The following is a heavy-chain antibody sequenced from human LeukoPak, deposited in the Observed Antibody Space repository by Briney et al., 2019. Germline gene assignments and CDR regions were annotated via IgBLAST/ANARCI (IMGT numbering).Heavy chain of an antibody. Sequence: PGGSLRLSCAASGFIFSTSWMDWVRQAPGKGLEWLANIKPDGSEKFSVDSVKGRFTISRDNAKNSLYLQMNSLRVEDTAVYYCARDRGYRSFDYWGQGALVTVSS. CDR3: ARDRGYRSFDY. CDR2: IKPDGSEK. J-gene: IGHJ4*02. D-gene: IGHD6-19*01. CDR1: GFIFSTSW. V-gene: IGHV3-7*01.